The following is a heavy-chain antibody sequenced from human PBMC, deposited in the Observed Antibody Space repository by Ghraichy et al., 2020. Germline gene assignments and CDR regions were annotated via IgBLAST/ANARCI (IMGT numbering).Heavy chain of an antibody. J-gene: IGHJ5*02. V-gene: IGHV3-21*01. CDR3: TRDEGSGWS. CDR1: GFTFSSYS. D-gene: IGHD6-19*01. CDR2: ISSSSSYI. Sequence: LSLTCAASGFTFSSYSMNWVRQAPGKGLEWVSYISSSSSYIYYADSVNGRCTISRDNAKNSLYLQMNSLRAEDTAVYYCTRDEGSGWSCGQGTLVTVSS.